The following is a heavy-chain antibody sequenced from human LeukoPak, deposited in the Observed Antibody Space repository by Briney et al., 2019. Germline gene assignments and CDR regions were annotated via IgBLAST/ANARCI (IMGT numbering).Heavy chain of an antibody. D-gene: IGHD1-26*01. CDR2: ISAYNGDT. CDR3: ARVMQWETVRWFDP. J-gene: IGHJ5*02. CDR1: GYTFTSYG. Sequence: ASVKVSCKASGYTFTSYGISWVRQAPGQGLEWLGWISAYNGDTKYAQKFQGRVTMTTDTSTNTAYMELRSLRSDDTAVYYCARVMQWETVRWFDPWGQGTLVIVSS. V-gene: IGHV1-18*01.